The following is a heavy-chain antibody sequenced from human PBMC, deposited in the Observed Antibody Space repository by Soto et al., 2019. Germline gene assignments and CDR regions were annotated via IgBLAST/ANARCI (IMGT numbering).Heavy chain of an antibody. D-gene: IGHD3-16*01. CDR3: TTQGFVGLQAVLDV. V-gene: IGHV4-59*08. Sequence: SETLSLTCPVSGGSISSINYSFSNHYCSWIRLSPGKGLEWIGYISNIGFTRYNPSLKSRVSISVDTSKNQFSLKWTSVTAADTAVYYCTTQGFVGLQAVLDVCRQLTMVTVS. J-gene: IGHJ6*02. CDR2: ISNIGFT. CDR1: GGSISSINYSFSNHY.